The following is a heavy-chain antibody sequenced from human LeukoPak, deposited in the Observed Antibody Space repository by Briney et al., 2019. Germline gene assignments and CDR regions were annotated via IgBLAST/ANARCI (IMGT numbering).Heavy chain of an antibody. J-gene: IGHJ4*02. V-gene: IGHV3-21*01. CDR3: ASSSRGALDY. CDR2: ISSSSTDI. CDR1: GFTFSNYS. Sequence: GGSLRLSCAASGFTFSNYSMSWVRQAPGKGLDWVSSISSSSTDIYYADSVKGRFTISRDNAKNSLYLQMSSLRAEDTVVYYCASSSRGALDYWGQGTLVTVSS. D-gene: IGHD3-10*01.